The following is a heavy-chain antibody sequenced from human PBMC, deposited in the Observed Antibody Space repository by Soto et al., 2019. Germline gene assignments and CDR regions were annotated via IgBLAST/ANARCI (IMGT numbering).Heavy chain of an antibody. CDR2: IYYSGST. CDR1: GGSISSSSYY. Sequence: SETLSLTCTVSGGSISSSSYYWGWIRQPPGKGLEWIGSIYYSGSTYYNPSLKSRVTISVDTSKNQFSLKLSSVTAADTAVYYCARLKSGSHSMGPRPSGTVDYWGQGTLVTVSS. J-gene: IGHJ4*02. D-gene: IGHD1-26*01. CDR3: ARLKSGSHSMGPRPSGTVDY. V-gene: IGHV4-39*01.